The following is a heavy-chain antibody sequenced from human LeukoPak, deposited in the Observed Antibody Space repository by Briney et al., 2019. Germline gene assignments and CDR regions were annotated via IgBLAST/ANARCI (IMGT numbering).Heavy chain of an antibody. CDR1: GDSISSYY. V-gene: IGHV4-59*01. D-gene: IGHD2-21*01. CDR2: IYYSGST. Sequence: PSETLSLTCTVSGDSISSYYWSWIRQPPGKGLEWIGYIYYSGSTNYNPSLKSRVTISVDTSKNQFSLKLSSVTAADTAVYYCARAYSRRDWFDPWGQGTLVTVSS. CDR3: ARAYSRRDWFDP. J-gene: IGHJ5*02.